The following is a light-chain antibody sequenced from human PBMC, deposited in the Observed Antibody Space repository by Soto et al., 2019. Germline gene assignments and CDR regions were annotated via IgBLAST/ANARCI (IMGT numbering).Light chain of an antibody. CDR2: DND. V-gene: IGLV1-51*01. CDR3: ATWDRSLSVGV. Sequence: QSAFTQPPSVSAAPGQKVTISCSGSSSNSGNNYVFWYQQLPGTAPKLLIYDNDKRPSGIPDRFSGSKSGTSATLGITGLQTGDEADYYCATWDRSLSVGVFGGGTKLTVL. CDR1: SSNSGNNY. J-gene: IGLJ2*01.